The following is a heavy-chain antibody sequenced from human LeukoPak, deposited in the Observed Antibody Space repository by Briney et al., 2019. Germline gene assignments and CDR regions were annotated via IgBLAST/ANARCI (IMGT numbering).Heavy chain of an antibody. D-gene: IGHD2-15*01. J-gene: IGHJ4*02. CDR2: IYYSGST. CDR3: ARRGGYCSGGSCYSWGY. V-gene: IGHV4-39*01. CDR1: GGSVSSSSYY. Sequence: SETLSLTCIVSGGSVSSSSYYWGWIRQPPGKGLEWIGSIYYSGSTYYNPSLKSRVTISVDTSKNQFSLRLSSVTAADTAVYYCARRGGYCSGGSCYSWGYWGQGTLVTLSS.